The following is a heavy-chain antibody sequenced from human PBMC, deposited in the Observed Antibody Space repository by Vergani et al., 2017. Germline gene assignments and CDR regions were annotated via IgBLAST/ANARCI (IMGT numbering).Heavy chain of an antibody. CDR1: GFTFSSYS. D-gene: IGHD4-17*01. CDR2: ISSSSSYI. J-gene: IGHJ6*02. V-gene: IGHV3-21*01. Sequence: VQLVESGGGLVKPGGSLRLSCAASGFTFSSYSMNWVRQAPGKGLEWVSSISSSSSYIYYADSVKGRFTISRDNAKNSLYLQMNSLRAEDTAVYYCARGAPVTTDYYYGMDVWGQGTTVTVSS. CDR3: ARGAPVTTDYYYGMDV.